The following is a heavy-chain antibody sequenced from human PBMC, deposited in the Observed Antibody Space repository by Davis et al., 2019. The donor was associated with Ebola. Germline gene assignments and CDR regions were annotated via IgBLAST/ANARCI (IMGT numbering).Heavy chain of an antibody. J-gene: IGHJ3*02. CDR2: IWYDGSNK. Sequence: GGSLRLSCAASGFTFSSYGMHWVRQAPGKGLEWVAVIWYDGSNKYYADSVKGRFTISRDNSKNTLYLQVNSLRAEDTAVYYCASRGLMIRGAFDIWGQGTMVTVSS. V-gene: IGHV3-33*01. D-gene: IGHD3-16*01. CDR3: ASRGLMIRGAFDI. CDR1: GFTFSSYG.